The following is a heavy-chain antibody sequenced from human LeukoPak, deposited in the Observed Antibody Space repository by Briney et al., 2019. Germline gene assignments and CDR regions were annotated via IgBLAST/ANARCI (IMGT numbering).Heavy chain of an antibody. CDR3: ASHYDSGY. J-gene: IGHJ4*02. Sequence: GGSLRLSCAVSGFTLSSYSMNWVRQAPGKGLEWVSSIGSSSSYKYYADSVKGRFTISRDNAKNSLYLQMNSLTADDTAVYYCASHYDSGYWGQGTLVTVSS. CDR1: GFTLSSYS. V-gene: IGHV3-21*01. CDR2: IGSSSSYK. D-gene: IGHD5-12*01.